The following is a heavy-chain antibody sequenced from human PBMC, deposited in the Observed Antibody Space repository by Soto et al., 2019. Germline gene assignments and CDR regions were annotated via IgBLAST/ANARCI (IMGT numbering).Heavy chain of an antibody. D-gene: IGHD6-13*01. CDR2: MNPDSGNT. V-gene: IGHV1-8*01. CDR3: ARGDSISWYSLDY. CDR1: GYTFTSYD. Sequence: ASVKVSCKAFGYTFTSYDINWGRQAPGQGPEGMGGMNPDSGNTNYVQKFQGRVTINRDTPASTAYMELSSLRSEDTAVYYFARGDSISWYSLDYRGQRTLVTVSS. J-gene: IGHJ4*02.